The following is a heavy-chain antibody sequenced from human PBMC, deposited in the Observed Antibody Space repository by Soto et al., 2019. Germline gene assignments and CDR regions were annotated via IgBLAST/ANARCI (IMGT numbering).Heavy chain of an antibody. V-gene: IGHV4-30-2*01. CDR1: CGSISSGGYS. CDR2: IYHSGST. CDR3: AAGGGLPRYY. Sequence: QLQLQESGSGLVKPSQTLSLTCAVSCGSISSGGYSWSWIRQPPGKGLEWIGYIYHSGSTYYNSSLKSRVSISVDRSKNQFSLKLSSVTAADTAVYYCAAGGGLPRYYWGQGTLVTVSS. J-gene: IGHJ4*02. D-gene: IGHD5-12*01.